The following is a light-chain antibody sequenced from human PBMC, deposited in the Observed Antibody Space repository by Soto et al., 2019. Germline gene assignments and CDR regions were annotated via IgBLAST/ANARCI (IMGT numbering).Light chain of an antibody. V-gene: IGLV4-69*01. Sequence: QAVVTQSPSASASLGASVKLTCTLSSAHSNYAIAWHQQRPEKGPRYLMKLNSDGSHSKGDGIPDRFSGSSSGAERSLTISSLQSEDEADYYCQTWGTDSWVFGAGTKVTVL. CDR1: SAHSNYA. CDR2: LNSDGSH. J-gene: IGLJ3*02. CDR3: QTWGTDSWV.